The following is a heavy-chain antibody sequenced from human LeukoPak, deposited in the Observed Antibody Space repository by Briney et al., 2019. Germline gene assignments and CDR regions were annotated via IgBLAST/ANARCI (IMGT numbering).Heavy chain of an antibody. Sequence: GGSLRLSCAASGFTFSSYSMNWVRQAPGKGLEWVSSISSSSSYIYYADSVKGRFTISRDNAKNSLYLQMNSLRAEDTAVYYCARDSPEAVVVAAIVDAFDIWGQGTMVTVSS. CDR3: ARDSPEAVVVAAIVDAFDI. D-gene: IGHD2-15*01. J-gene: IGHJ3*02. CDR1: GFTFSSYS. V-gene: IGHV3-21*01. CDR2: ISSSSSYI.